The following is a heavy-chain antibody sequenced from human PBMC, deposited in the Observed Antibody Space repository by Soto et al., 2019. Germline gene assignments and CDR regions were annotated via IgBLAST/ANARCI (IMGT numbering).Heavy chain of an antibody. CDR3: ASGPGVRAAFDY. V-gene: IGHV4-61*01. CDR1: GGSVSSGSYY. CDR2: IYYSGST. J-gene: IGHJ4*02. D-gene: IGHD2-2*01. Sequence: PSETMSLTCTVSGGSVSSGSYYWSWIRQPPGKGLEWIGYIYYSGSTNYNPSLKSRVTISVDTSKNQFSLKLSSVTAADTAVYYCASGPGVRAAFDYWGQGTLVTVSS.